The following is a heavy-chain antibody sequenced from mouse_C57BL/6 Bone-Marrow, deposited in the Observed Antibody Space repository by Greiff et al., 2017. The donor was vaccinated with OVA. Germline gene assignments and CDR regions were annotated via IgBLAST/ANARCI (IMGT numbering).Heavy chain of an antibody. J-gene: IGHJ3*01. D-gene: IGHD1-1*01. CDR2: IYPGNSDT. CDR3: TSRPPYGSSSPFAY. V-gene: IGHV1-5*01. Sequence: SGTVLARPGASVKMSCKTSGYTFTSYWMHWVKQRPGQGLEWIGAIYPGNSDTSYNQKFKGKAKLTAVTSASTAYMELSSLTNEDSAVYYCTSRPPYGSSSPFAYWGQGTLVTVSA. CDR1: GYTFTSYW.